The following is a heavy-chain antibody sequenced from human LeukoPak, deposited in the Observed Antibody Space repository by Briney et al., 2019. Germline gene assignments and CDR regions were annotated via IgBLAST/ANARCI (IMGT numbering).Heavy chain of an antibody. CDR3: ATDIPGYCSSTSCARGDY. V-gene: IGHV1-24*01. D-gene: IGHD2-2*01. CDR2: FDPEDGET. Sequence: ASVKVSCKVSGYTLTELSMHWVRQAPRKGLEWMGGFDPEDGETIYAQKFQGRVTMTEDTSTDTAYMELSSLRSEDTAVYYCATDIPGYCSSTSCARGDYWGQETLVTVSS. J-gene: IGHJ4*02. CDR1: GYTLTELS.